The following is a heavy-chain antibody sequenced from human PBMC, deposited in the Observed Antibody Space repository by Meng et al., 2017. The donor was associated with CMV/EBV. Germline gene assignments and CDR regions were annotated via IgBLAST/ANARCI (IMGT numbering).Heavy chain of an antibody. J-gene: IGHJ4*02. Sequence: GGSLRLSCKGSRYSFTSYWIGWVRQMPGKGLEWMGIIYPGDSDTSYSPSFQGQVTISADKSISTAYLQWSSLKASDTAMYYCARPTTVTTWGEVDYWGQGTLVTVSS. V-gene: IGHV5-51*01. CDR1: RYSFTSYW. CDR2: IYPGDSDT. CDR3: ARPTTVTTWGEVDY. D-gene: IGHD4-11*01.